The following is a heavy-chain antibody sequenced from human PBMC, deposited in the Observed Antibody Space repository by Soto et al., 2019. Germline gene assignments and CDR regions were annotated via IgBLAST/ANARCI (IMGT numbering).Heavy chain of an antibody. Sequence: QVKLQESGPGLEKPSGTLSLTCAVSGGSISNNSWWPWVRQAPGKGLEWIGEIHDRGSTNYNLSRKSRATVAIDRSKNQFSLEMRAVTAADTAVYSCAGQGAAGYGAFDPWGQGTLVTVSS. V-gene: IGHV4-4*02. CDR2: IHDRGST. CDR3: AGQGAAGYGAFDP. CDR1: GGSISNNSW. J-gene: IGHJ5*02. D-gene: IGHD3-9*01.